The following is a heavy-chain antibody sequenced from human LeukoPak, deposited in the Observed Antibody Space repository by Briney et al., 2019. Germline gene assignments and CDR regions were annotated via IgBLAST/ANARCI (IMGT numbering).Heavy chain of an antibody. V-gene: IGHV4-59*01. Sequence: PSETLSLTCTVSGGSISSYYWSRIRQPPGKGLEWIGYIYYSGSTNYNPSLKSRVTISVDTSKNQFSLKLSSVTAADTAVYYCARVRGEQWPEIIDYWGQGTLVTVSS. J-gene: IGHJ4*02. D-gene: IGHD6-19*01. CDR2: IYYSGST. CDR1: GGSISSYY. CDR3: ARVRGEQWPEIIDY.